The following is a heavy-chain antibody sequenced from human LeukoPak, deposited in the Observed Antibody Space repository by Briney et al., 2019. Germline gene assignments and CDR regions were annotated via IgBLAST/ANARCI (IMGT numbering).Heavy chain of an antibody. D-gene: IGHD6-13*01. J-gene: IGHJ1*01. V-gene: IGHV4-39*07. CDR1: GGSISSSSYY. CDR2: IYYSGST. Sequence: SETLSLTCTVSGGSISSSSYYWGWIRQPPGKGLEWIGSIYYSGSTYYNPSLKSRVTISVDTSKNQFSLKLSSVTAADTAVYYCARDSLAAAGTGYFQHWGQGTLVTVSS. CDR3: ARDSLAAAGTGYFQH.